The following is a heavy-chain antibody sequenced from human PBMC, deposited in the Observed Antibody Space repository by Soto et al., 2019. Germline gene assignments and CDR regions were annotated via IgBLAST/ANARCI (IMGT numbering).Heavy chain of an antibody. CDR2: IYYSGST. V-gene: IGHV4-59*01. Sequence: PSETLSLTSTVSGGSISSYYWSWIRQPPGKGLEWIGYIYYSGSTNYNPSLKSRVTISVDTSKNQFSLNLSSVTAADTAVYYCARDSLTHDYGDYIPGDVWGQGTTGTVSS. J-gene: IGHJ6*02. D-gene: IGHD4-17*01. CDR3: ARDSLTHDYGDYIPGDV. CDR1: GGSISSYY.